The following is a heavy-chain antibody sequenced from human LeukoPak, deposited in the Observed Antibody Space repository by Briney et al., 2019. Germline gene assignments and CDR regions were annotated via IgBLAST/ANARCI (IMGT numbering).Heavy chain of an antibody. V-gene: IGHV3-30-3*01. D-gene: IGHD4-17*01. CDR3: ARDRDYGDPYYFDY. Sequence: PGGSLRLSCAASGXTFSSYAMHWVRQAPGKGLECVAVISYDGSNKYYADSVKGRFTISRDNSKNTLYLQMNSLRAEDTAVYYCARDRDYGDPYYFDYWGQGTLVTVSS. J-gene: IGHJ4*02. CDR2: ISYDGSNK. CDR1: GXTFSSYA.